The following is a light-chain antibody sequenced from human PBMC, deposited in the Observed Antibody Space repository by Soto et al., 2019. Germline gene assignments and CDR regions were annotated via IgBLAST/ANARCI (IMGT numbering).Light chain of an antibody. CDR3: HQYYNRPWT. CDR1: QSVSSS. Sequence: EIVMTQSPDTLSVSPGERASLACRARQSVSSSLAWYQQRPGQAPRLLIFGASTRATGIPARLSGSGSGTEFTLTISSLQSEDFSLYYCHQYYNRPWTFGQGTKVEIK. CDR2: GAS. V-gene: IGKV3-15*01. J-gene: IGKJ1*01.